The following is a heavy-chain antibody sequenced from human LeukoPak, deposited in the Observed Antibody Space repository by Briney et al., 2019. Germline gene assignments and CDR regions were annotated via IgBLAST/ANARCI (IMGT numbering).Heavy chain of an antibody. CDR1: GGSIRSYY. D-gene: IGHD6-13*01. Sequence: SETLSLTCTVSGGSIRSYYWSWIRQSPGKGLEWIGYTHYSGSTNYNPSLKSRVTISVETSKNQLSLKLSSVTAADTAVYYCARDRAAAGFPLFDYWGQGTLVTVSS. V-gene: IGHV4-59*01. CDR2: THYSGST. CDR3: ARDRAAAGFPLFDY. J-gene: IGHJ4*02.